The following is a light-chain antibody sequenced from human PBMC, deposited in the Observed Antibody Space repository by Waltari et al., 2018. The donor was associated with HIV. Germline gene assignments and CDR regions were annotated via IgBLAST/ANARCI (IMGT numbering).Light chain of an antibody. CDR3: QQHSNWPWT. V-gene: IGKV3-11*01. CDR1: QSVSSD. Sequence: EIVLTQSPATLSLSSGERATLSCRASQSVSSDLTWFQQNPGQAPRLLIYDASKRATGIPARFSGSGSGTDFTLTISSLEPEDFAVYYCQQHSNWPWTFGQGTKVEIK. J-gene: IGKJ1*01. CDR2: DAS.